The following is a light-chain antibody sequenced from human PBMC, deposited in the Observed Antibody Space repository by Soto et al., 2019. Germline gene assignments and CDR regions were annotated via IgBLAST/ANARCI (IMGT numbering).Light chain of an antibody. Sequence: QSALTQPASVSGSPVQSITISCTGSSSDIGTYNFVSWYQHHPGKAPKLIIYDVSNRPSGVSDRFSGSKSANTASLTISGLQAEDEADYHCASYTTSSTLFVVFGGGTKLTVL. CDR2: DVS. CDR3: ASYTTSSTLFVV. V-gene: IGLV2-14*03. CDR1: SSDIGTYNF. J-gene: IGLJ2*01.